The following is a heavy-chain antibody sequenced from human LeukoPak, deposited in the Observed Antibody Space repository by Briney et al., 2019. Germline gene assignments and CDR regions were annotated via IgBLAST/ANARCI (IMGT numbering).Heavy chain of an antibody. J-gene: IGHJ5*02. Sequence: SETLSLTCTVSGGSISSYYWSWLRQPAGKGLEWIGGIYTSGSTNYNPSLKSRVTMSVDTSKNQFSLKLSSVTAADTAVYYCARDLIDYDFWSGSIWFDPWGQGTLVTVSS. CDR1: GGSISSYY. CDR2: IYTSGST. V-gene: IGHV4-4*07. D-gene: IGHD3-3*01. CDR3: ARDLIDYDFWSGSIWFDP.